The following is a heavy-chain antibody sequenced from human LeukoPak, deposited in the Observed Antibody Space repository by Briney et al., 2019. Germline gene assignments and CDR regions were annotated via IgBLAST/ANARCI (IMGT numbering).Heavy chain of an antibody. D-gene: IGHD6-13*01. V-gene: IGHV3-9*03. CDR2: ISWNSGNI. CDR1: GFTFDDYA. CDR3: AKDGPYSSSWWGDAFDI. Sequence: GGSLRLSCAASGFTFDDYAMHWVRQAPGKGLEWVSGISWNSGNIGYADSVKGRFTISRDNAKNSLYLQMNSLRAEDMALYYCAKDGPYSSSWWGDAFDIWGQGTMVTVSS. J-gene: IGHJ3*02.